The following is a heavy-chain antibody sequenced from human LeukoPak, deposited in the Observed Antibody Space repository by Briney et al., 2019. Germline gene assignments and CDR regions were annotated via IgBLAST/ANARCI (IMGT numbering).Heavy chain of an antibody. J-gene: IGHJ3*02. Sequence: SETLSLTCAAYGGSFSGYYWSWIRQPPGKGLEWIGEINHSGSTNYNPSLKSRVTISVDTSKNQFSLKLSSVTAADTAVYYCASDYGDYVGAFDIWGQGTMVTVSS. CDR1: GGSFSGYY. CDR2: INHSGST. V-gene: IGHV4-34*01. CDR3: ASDYGDYVGAFDI. D-gene: IGHD4-17*01.